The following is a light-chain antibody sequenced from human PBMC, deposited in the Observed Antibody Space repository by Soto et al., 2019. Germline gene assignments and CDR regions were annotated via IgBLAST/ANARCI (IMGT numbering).Light chain of an antibody. CDR3: QQSYSTPRT. CDR2: AAS. J-gene: IGKJ1*01. V-gene: IGKV1-39*01. Sequence: DIQMTQSRSSLSGSVGEIVTITFRASQTIINYLNWYQQKPGKAPKLLIYAASTLQSGVPSRFSGSGSGTDFTLSIGSLQPEDFATYYCQQSYSTPRTFGQGTKVDIK. CDR1: QTIINY.